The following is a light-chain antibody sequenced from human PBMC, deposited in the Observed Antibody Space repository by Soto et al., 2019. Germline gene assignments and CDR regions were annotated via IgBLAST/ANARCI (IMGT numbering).Light chain of an antibody. CDR3: MQALQTPYT. Sequence: EIVMTQSPPCLTVTPGEPASISCRSSQRLLHSNGNNFLDWYLQKPGQSPQLLIYLGFNRASGVPDRVSGSGAGTDFTLKISRVEAEDVGVYYCMQALQTPYTFGQGTKLEIK. J-gene: IGKJ2*01. CDR2: LGF. V-gene: IGKV2-28*01. CDR1: QRLLHSNGNNF.